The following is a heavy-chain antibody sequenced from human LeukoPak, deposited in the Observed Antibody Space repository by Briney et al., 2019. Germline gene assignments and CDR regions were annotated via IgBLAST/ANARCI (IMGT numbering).Heavy chain of an antibody. J-gene: IGHJ4*02. D-gene: IGHD1-26*01. V-gene: IGHV3-48*01. CDR1: GFIFKSYW. CDR2: ISSSGTTI. CDR3: AKDGGTHFDH. Sequence: GGSLRLSCAASGFIFKSYWMSWVRQAPGKGLEWVSYISSSGTTISYAQSVKGRFTITRDNAQNSLTLHMNTLRADDTAVYYCAKDGGTHFDHWGQGTLVTVSS.